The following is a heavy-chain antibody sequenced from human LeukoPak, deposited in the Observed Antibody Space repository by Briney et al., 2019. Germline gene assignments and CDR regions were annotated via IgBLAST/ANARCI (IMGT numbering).Heavy chain of an antibody. Sequence: GGSLRLSCAASGFTVSSNYMSWVRQAPGKGLEWVSVIYSGGSIYYADSVKGRFTISRDNSKNTLYLQMNSLRAEDTAVYYCARNLYSGEAFDIWGQGTMVSVSS. J-gene: IGHJ3*02. CDR1: GFTVSSNY. D-gene: IGHD1-26*01. CDR3: ARNLYSGEAFDI. CDR2: IYSGGSI. V-gene: IGHV3-66*01.